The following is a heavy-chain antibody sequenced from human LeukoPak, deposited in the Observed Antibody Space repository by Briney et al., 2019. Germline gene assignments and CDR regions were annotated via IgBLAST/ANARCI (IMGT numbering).Heavy chain of an antibody. V-gene: IGHV7-4-1*02. CDR2: INTNTGNP. Sequence: GASVKVSCKASGYTFTSYAMNWVRQAPGQGLEWMGWINTNTGNPTYAQGFTGRFVFSLDTSVSTAYLQISSLKAEDTAVYYCARGAKSFWSGYSFNWFDPWGQGTLVTVSS. J-gene: IGHJ5*02. D-gene: IGHD3-3*01. CDR1: GYTFTSYA. CDR3: ARGAKSFWSGYSFNWFDP.